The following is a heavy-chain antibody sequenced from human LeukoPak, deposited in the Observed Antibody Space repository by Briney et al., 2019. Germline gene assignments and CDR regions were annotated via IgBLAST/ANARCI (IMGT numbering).Heavy chain of an antibody. CDR1: GDSISSSSYY. Sequence: SETLSLTCTVSGDSISSSSYYWGWIRQPPGKGLEWIGTIYYNGDTSYYSSLESRVTISVDTSKNQFSLKLSSVTAADTAVYYCATQAAGGPLHYWGQGTLVTVSS. J-gene: IGHJ4*02. CDR3: ATQAAGGPLHY. D-gene: IGHD2-15*01. CDR2: IYYNGDT. V-gene: IGHV4-39*01.